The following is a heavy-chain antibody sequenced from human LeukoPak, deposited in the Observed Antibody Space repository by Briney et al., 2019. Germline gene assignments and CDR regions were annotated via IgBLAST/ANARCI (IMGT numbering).Heavy chain of an antibody. D-gene: IGHD2-2*02. CDR3: ARSPHIVVVPAAIEGWFDP. J-gene: IGHJ5*02. CDR2: IIPIFGTA. Sequence: SVKVSCKASGGTFSSYAISWVRQAPGQGLEWMGGIIPIFGTANYAQKFQGRVTITADESTSTAYMELSSLRSEDTAVYYCARSPHIVVVPAAIEGWFDPWGQGTLVTVSS. V-gene: IGHV1-69*13. CDR1: GGTFSSYA.